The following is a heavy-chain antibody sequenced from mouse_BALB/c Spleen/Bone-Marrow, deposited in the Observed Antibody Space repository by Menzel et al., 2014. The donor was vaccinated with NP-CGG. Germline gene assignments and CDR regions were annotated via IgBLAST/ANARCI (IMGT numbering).Heavy chain of an antibody. Sequence: VMLVESGAELVKPGASVKISCKASGYTFTRYWMNWVKQRPGQGLEWIGEIDPSDSYTNNNQKFKDKATLTVDKSSSTAYMQLSSLTSEDSAVYYCARRGTTAKDYAMDYWGQGTSVTVSS. D-gene: IGHD1-2*01. CDR2: IDPSDSYT. CDR3: ARRGTTAKDYAMDY. V-gene: IGHV1S126*01. CDR1: GYTFTRYW. J-gene: IGHJ4*01.